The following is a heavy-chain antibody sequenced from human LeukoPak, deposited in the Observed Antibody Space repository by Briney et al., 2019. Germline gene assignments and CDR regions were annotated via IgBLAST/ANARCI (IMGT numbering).Heavy chain of an antibody. CDR3: AREGPTTAVGSGAPDI. CDR1: GFTFSDYT. V-gene: IGHV3-33*01. J-gene: IGHJ3*02. CDR2: IWHDGTYI. Sequence: GGSLRLSCPASGFTFSDYTMQWLRQAPGKGLAWVAVIWHDGTYISYGDSVRGRFTISRDNSKNTLYLQMNSLRAEDTAVYYCAREGPTTAVGSGAPDIWGLGTMVTVSS. D-gene: IGHD6-13*01.